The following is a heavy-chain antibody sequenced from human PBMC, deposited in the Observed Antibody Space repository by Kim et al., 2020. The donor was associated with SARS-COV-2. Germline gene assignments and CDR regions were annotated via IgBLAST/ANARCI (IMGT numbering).Heavy chain of an antibody. CDR3: VTFFGFIRNIDF. D-gene: IGHD3-3*02. J-gene: IGHJ4*02. CDR1: GFTFDDAW. V-gene: IGHV3-15*01. CDR2: IKSKRHGGTT. Sequence: GGSLRLSCTASGFTFDDAWMTWVRQAPGKGLEWVGHIKSKRHGGTTDCAAPVKGRFTISRDDSKNTVFLQMNSLRTEDTAVYYCVTFFGFIRNIDFWGQGTLVTVSS.